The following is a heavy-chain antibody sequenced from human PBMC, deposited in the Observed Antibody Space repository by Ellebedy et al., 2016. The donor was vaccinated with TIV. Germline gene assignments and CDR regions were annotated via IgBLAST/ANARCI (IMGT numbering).Heavy chain of an antibody. CDR2: IIPILGIA. Sequence: SVKVSXKASGGTFSSYAISWVRQPPGQGLEWMGRIIPILGIANYAQKFQGRVTITADKSTSTAYMELSSLRSEDTAVYYCAKTPIADPYNWFDPWGQGTLVTVSS. J-gene: IGHJ5*02. V-gene: IGHV1-69*04. CDR1: GGTFSSYA. CDR3: AKTPIADPYNWFDP. D-gene: IGHD6-13*01.